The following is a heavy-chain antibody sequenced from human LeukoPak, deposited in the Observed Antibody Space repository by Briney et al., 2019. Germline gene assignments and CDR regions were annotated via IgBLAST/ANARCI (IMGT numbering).Heavy chain of an antibody. CDR2: INPNSGGT. CDR1: GYTFTVYY. Sequence: ASVTVSCKASGYTFTVYYMHWVRQAPGQGLEWMGWINPNSGGTNYAQKFQGRVTMTRDTSISTAYMELSRLRSDDTAVYYCARGFRYAMVRGVISYWGQGTLVTVSS. CDR3: ARGFRYAMVRGVISY. V-gene: IGHV1-2*02. J-gene: IGHJ4*02. D-gene: IGHD3-10*01.